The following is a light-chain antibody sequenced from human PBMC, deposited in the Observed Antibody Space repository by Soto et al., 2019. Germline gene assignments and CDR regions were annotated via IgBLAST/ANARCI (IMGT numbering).Light chain of an antibody. CDR3: QQRSNWQIP. J-gene: IGKJ5*01. Sequence: PGARATLSCRASQSVSSYLAWYQQKPGQAPRLLIYDASSRATGIPDRFSGGGSGTDFTLTISRLEPEDFAVYYCQQRSNWQIPFGQVTLLEIK. V-gene: IGKV3D-20*02. CDR2: DAS. CDR1: QSVSSY.